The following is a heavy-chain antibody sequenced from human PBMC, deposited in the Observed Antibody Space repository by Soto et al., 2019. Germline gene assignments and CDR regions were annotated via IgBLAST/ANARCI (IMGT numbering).Heavy chain of an antibody. D-gene: IGHD5-12*01. Sequence: EVQLVESGGGLVKPVGSLRLSCAASGFTFSSYSMNLVRQAPGKGLEWVSSISSSSSYIYYADSVKGRFTISRDNAKNSLYLQMNSLSAEDKAVYYCAIVRYSGYDSPYFDYWGQGTLVTVSS. CDR3: AIVRYSGYDSPYFDY. CDR1: GFTFSSYS. V-gene: IGHV3-21*01. J-gene: IGHJ4*02. CDR2: ISSSSSYI.